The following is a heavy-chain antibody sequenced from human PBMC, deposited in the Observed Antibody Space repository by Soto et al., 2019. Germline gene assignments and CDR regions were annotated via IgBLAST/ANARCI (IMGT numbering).Heavy chain of an antibody. CDR3: ARADVDTASYYYGMDV. CDR2: ISYDGNNK. CDR1: GFTFSSYA. J-gene: IGHJ6*02. Sequence: QVQLVESGGGVVQPGRSLRLSCAASGFTFSSYAMHWVRQAPGKGLEWVAVISYDGNNKYYADSVKGRFTISRDNSKNTLYLQMNSLRAEDTAVYYCARADVDTASYYYGMDVWGQGTTVTVSS. V-gene: IGHV3-30-3*01. D-gene: IGHD5-18*01.